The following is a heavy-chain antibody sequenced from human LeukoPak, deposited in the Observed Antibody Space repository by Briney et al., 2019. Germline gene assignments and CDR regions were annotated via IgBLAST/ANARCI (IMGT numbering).Heavy chain of an antibody. D-gene: IGHD2-2*01. CDR2: ISSSGSTI. J-gene: IGHJ4*02. Sequence: PGGSLRLSCAASGFTFSDYYMSWIRQAPGKGLEWVSYISSSGSTIYYADSVKGRFTISRDNAKNSLYLQMHSLRVEDTAVYYCARAPTVLVGYCSSSSCQADYWGQGTLVTVSS. CDR3: ARAPTVLVGYCSSSSCQADY. CDR1: GFTFSDYY. V-gene: IGHV3-11*04.